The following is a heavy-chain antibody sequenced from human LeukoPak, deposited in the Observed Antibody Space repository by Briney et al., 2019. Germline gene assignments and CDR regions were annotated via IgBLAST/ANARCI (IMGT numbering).Heavy chain of an antibody. Sequence: GSVKVSCKASGYTFTSYGISWVRQAPGQGLEWMGWISAYNGNTNYAQKLQGRVTMTTDTSTSTAYMELRNLRSDDTAVYYCARAGVTMVRGVIDYWGQGTLVTVSS. D-gene: IGHD3-10*01. J-gene: IGHJ4*02. V-gene: IGHV1-18*01. CDR1: GYTFTSYG. CDR3: ARAGVTMVRGVIDY. CDR2: ISAYNGNT.